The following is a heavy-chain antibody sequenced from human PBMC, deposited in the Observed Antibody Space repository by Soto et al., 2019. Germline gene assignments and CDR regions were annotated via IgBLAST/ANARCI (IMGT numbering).Heavy chain of an antibody. D-gene: IGHD5-12*01. CDR3: ARISGYDGDNWFDP. CDR2: ISAYNGNT. CDR1: GYTFTSHE. J-gene: IGHJ5*02. Sequence: ASVKVSCKSSGYTFTSHEITWVRQAPGQGLEWMGWISAYNGNTNYAQKLQGRVTMTTDTSTSTAYMELRSLRSDDTAVYYCARISGYDGDNWFDPWGQGTLVTVSS. V-gene: IGHV1-18*01.